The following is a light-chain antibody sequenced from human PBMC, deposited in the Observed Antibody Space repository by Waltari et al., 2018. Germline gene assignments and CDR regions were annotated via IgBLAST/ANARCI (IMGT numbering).Light chain of an antibody. Sequence: VLTQSPATLSLSPGERATLSCRASQGISSYLACYQHKPGQPPSLLIYDASNRATGIPARFSGSGSGTDFTLTISSLEPEDFAVYYCQQRYNWPATFGPGTKVAIK. V-gene: IGKV3-11*01. CDR1: QGISSY. CDR2: DAS. J-gene: IGKJ3*01. CDR3: QQRYNWPAT.